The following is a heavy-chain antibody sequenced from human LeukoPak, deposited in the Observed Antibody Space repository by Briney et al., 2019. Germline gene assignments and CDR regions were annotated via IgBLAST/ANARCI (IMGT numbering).Heavy chain of an antibody. Sequence: ASVKVSCKASGYTFDEYGINWVRQAPGQGLEWMGWISVQNGNTKYAQNVQGRVTMTTDTSTETAYMELRTLRSDDTAVYYCARDYFGLGSYFGTGDYWGQRTLVTVSS. J-gene: IGHJ4*02. CDR3: ARDYFGLGSYFGTGDY. CDR2: ISVQNGNT. V-gene: IGHV1-18*01. CDR1: GYTFDEYG. D-gene: IGHD3-10*01.